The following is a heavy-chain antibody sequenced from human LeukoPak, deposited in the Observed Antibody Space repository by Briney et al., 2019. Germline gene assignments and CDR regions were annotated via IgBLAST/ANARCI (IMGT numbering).Heavy chain of an antibody. CDR3: ARGRGYSYAD. CDR2: ISSSGTNI. Sequence: GGSLRLSCAASGFTFSDYYMSWIRQAPGKGLEWVSYISSSGTNIHYADSVKGRFIIPRDNAKNSLDLQMNSLRAEDTAVYYCARGRGYSYADWGQGTLVTVSS. J-gene: IGHJ4*02. V-gene: IGHV3-11*01. CDR1: GFTFSDYY. D-gene: IGHD5-18*01.